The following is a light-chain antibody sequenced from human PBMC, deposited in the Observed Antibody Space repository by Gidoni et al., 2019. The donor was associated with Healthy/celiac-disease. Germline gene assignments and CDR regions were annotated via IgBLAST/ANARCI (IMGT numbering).Light chain of an antibody. Sequence: EIVLTQSPATLSLSPGERATLSCRASQSVSSYLAGYQQKPGQAPRLLIYDASNGATGIPARFSVSGSGTDFTLTISSLEPEDFAVYYCQQRSNWPLTFGGGTKVEIK. CDR3: QQRSNWPLT. V-gene: IGKV3-11*01. J-gene: IGKJ4*01. CDR2: DAS. CDR1: QSVSSY.